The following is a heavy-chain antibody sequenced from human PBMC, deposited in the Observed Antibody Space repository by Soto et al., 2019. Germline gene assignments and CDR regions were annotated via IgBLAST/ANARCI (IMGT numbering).Heavy chain of an antibody. V-gene: IGHV3-48*01. CDR2: ISSSSSTI. CDR1: GFTFSSYS. Sequence: GGSLRLSCAASGFTFSSYSMNWVRQAPGKGLEWVSYISSSSSTIYYADSVKGRFTISRDNAKNSLYLQMNSLRAEDTAVYYCARHFKVAGQVGILVDYWGQGTLVTVSS. CDR3: ARHFKVAGQVGILVDY. D-gene: IGHD6-19*01. J-gene: IGHJ4*02.